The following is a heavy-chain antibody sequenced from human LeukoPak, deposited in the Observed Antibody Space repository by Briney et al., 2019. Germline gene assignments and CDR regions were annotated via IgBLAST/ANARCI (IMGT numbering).Heavy chain of an antibody. CDR1: GGSISGYY. CDR3: ARGRIEAAGILDY. D-gene: IGHD6-13*01. Sequence: SETLSLTCTVSGGSISGYYWNWLRQPPGKGLEWIGYIYYSGSTNYNPSLKSRVTISVDTSKNQFSLKLSSVAAADTAVYYCARGRIEAAGILDYWGQGTLVTVSS. CDR2: IYYSGST. J-gene: IGHJ4*02. V-gene: IGHV4-59*08.